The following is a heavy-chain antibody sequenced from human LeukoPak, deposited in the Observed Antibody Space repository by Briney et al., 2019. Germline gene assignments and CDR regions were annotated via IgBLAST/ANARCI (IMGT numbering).Heavy chain of an antibody. D-gene: IGHD3-9*01. V-gene: IGHV3-23*01. Sequence: HPGGSLRLSCVASGFTFSSYAMSWVRQAPGKGLEWVSVIRGSGGSTYYADSVKGRFTISRDNSKNTLYLQMNSLRAEDTAVYYCAKDRQNYDILTGYEYWGQGTLVTVSS. CDR3: AKDRQNYDILTGYEY. CDR2: IRGSGGST. CDR1: GFTFSSYA. J-gene: IGHJ4*02.